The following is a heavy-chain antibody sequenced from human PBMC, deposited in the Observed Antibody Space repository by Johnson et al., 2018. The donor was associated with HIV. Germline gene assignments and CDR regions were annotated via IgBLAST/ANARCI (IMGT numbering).Heavy chain of an antibody. D-gene: IGHD3-22*01. V-gene: IGHV3-9*01. CDR2: ISWNSGSI. Sequence: VQLVESGGGLVQPGRSLRLSCAASGFSFDDYAMYWVRQAPGKGLEWVSDISWNSGSIGYADSVKGRFTISRDNAKNSLYLQMNSLRAEDTALYYCAKGYDSSGYQGNGAFDIWGQGTMVTVSS. J-gene: IGHJ3*02. CDR1: GFSFDDYA. CDR3: AKGYDSSGYQGNGAFDI.